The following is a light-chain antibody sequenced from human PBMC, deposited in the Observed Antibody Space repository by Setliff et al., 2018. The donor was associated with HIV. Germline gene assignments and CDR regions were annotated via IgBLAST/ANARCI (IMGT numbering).Light chain of an antibody. V-gene: IGLV2-14*03. CDR1: SSDVGGYDL. J-gene: IGLJ2*01. CDR2: DVT. CDR3: SSYTTRSTVI. Sequence: LTQPASVSGSPGQSITISCTGTSSDVGGYDLVSWYQQHPGQAPKLLIYDVTTRPSGVSSRFSGSKSGNTASLTISGLQADDEADYYCSSYTTRSTVIFGGGTKVTVL.